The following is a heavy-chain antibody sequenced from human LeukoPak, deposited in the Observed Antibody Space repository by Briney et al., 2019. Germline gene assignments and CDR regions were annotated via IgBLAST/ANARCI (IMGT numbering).Heavy chain of an antibody. V-gene: IGHV4-39*07. CDR3: ARDPAGTWDNWFDP. D-gene: IGHD2-2*01. J-gene: IGHJ5*02. CDR1: GGSISSSSYY. Sequence: PSETLSLTCTVSGGSISSSSYYWGWIRQPPGKGLEWIGSIYYSGSTYYNPSLKSRVTISVDTSKNQFSLKLSSVTAADTAVYYCARDPAGTWDNWFDPWGQGTLVTVSS. CDR2: IYYSGST.